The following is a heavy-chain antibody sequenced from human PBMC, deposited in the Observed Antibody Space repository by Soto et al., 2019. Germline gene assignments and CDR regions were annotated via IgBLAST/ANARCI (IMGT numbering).Heavy chain of an antibody. CDR3: ARRLVAATPNYYYYGMDV. D-gene: IGHD2-15*01. J-gene: IGHJ6*02. Sequence: QVQLVQSGAEVKKPGASVKVSCKASGYTFTSYDINWVRQATGQGLEWMGWMNPNSGNTGYAQKFQGRVTMTRNTSISTAYMELSSLRSEDTAVYYCARRLVAATPNYYYYGMDVWGQGTTVTVSS. V-gene: IGHV1-8*01. CDR2: MNPNSGNT. CDR1: GYTFTSYD.